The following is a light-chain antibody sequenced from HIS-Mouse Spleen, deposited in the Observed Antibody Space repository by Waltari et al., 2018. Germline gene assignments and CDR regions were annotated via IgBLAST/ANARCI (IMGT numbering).Light chain of an antibody. CDR2: DVS. CDR3: CSYAGSYTLV. J-gene: IGLJ2*01. Sequence: QSALTQPRSVSGPPGQSVTISCTGTRSDVGGYNYVLWYQQHPGKAPKLMIYDVSKRPSGVPDRFSGSKSGNMASLTISGLQAEDEADYYCCSYAGSYTLVFGGGTKLTVL. V-gene: IGLV2-11*01. CDR1: RSDVGGYNY.